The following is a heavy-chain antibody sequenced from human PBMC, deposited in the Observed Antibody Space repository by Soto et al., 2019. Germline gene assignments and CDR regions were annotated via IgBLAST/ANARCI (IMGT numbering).Heavy chain of an antibody. J-gene: IGHJ5*02. Sequence: GGSLRVSCAASGFTFSNYGMHWVRQTPGKGLEWVAVISYDGSHQFYTDSVKGRFTISRDNSKNTLYLQMNSLKTEDTAMYYCAKDPKCCTIGSHFLDNWFDPWGQGTLVTVSS. CDR1: GFTFSNYG. CDR2: ISYDGSHQ. V-gene: IGHV3-30*18. CDR3: AKDPKCCTIGSHFLDNWFDP. D-gene: IGHD2-8*01.